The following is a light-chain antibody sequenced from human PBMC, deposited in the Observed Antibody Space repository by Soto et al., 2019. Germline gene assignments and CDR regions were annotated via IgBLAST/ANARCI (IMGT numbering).Light chain of an antibody. V-gene: IGLV2-8*01. Sequence: QSVLTQPPSASGSPGQSVTISCTGTSSDVGGYNYVSWYQQHPDKAPKLIIYEVNKRPSGVPDRFSGSKSGSTASLTVSGLQAEDEADYYCSSFAVSPVVFGGGTKVTVL. CDR3: SSFAVSPVV. CDR2: EVN. J-gene: IGLJ2*01. CDR1: SSDVGGYNY.